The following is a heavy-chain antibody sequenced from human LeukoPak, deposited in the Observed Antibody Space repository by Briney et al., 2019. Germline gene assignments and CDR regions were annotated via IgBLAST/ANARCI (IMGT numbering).Heavy chain of an antibody. J-gene: IGHJ4*02. Sequence: GGSLRLSCAASGFTLSSYSMNWVRQAPGKGLEWVSSIDSSSSFIYYADSVKGRFTISRDNAKNSLYLQMNSLRAEDTAVYYCAKEGSRIAAAGPYFDSWGQGALVTVSS. V-gene: IGHV3-21*01. D-gene: IGHD6-13*01. CDR1: GFTLSSYS. CDR2: IDSSSSFI. CDR3: AKEGSRIAAAGPYFDS.